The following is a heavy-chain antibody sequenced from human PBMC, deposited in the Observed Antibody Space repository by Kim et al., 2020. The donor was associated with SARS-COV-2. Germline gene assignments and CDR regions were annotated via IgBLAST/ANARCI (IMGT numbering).Heavy chain of an antibody. CDR1: GYSFTSYW. J-gene: IGHJ4*02. CDR2: IYPGDSDT. D-gene: IGHD1-1*01. V-gene: IGHV5-51*01. CDR3: ARRGLRNLADLDY. Sequence: GESLKISCKGSGYSFTSYWIGWVRQMPGKGLEWMGIIYPGDSDTRYSPSFQGQVTISADKSTNTAYLQWSSLKASDTAMYYCARRGLRNLADLDYWGQGTLVIVSS.